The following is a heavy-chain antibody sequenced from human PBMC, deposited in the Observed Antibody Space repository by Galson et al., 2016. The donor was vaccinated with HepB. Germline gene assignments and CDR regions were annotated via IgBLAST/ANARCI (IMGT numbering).Heavy chain of an antibody. J-gene: IGHJ4*02. CDR2: VSDTGST. Sequence: SETLSLTCAVSGGSITPYYWHWIRQPPGKGLEWIGFVSDTGSTSYNPVPESRVTISVDTSKSQFSLNLNSVTAADTAVYYCAREWSAFDFWGQGTLVTVSS. CDR3: AREWSAFDF. CDR1: GGSITPYY. D-gene: IGHD2-8*01. V-gene: IGHV4-59*01.